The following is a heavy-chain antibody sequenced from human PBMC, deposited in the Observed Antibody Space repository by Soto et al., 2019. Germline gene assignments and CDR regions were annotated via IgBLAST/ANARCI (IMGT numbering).Heavy chain of an antibody. CDR3: AKMGGSWNRAPFDY. D-gene: IGHD6-13*01. V-gene: IGHV3-23*01. Sequence: VQLLESGGGLVQPGGSLRLSCAVSGFTFSNYVMSWVRQAPGKGLEWVSTVSSSGSTYYADSVKGRFTISRDNSKNTLYLQMNSLRAEDTAVYYCAKMGGSWNRAPFDYWGQGTLVTVSS. CDR2: VSSSGST. CDR1: GFTFSNYV. J-gene: IGHJ4*02.